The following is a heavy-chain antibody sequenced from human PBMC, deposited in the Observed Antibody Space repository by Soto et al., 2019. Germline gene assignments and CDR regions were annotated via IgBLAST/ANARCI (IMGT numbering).Heavy chain of an antibody. Sequence: QVQMVQSGAEVKKPGASVKVSCNTSGSSFINYGISWVRQAPGQGLEWMGWIIGDSGSTNYALNLKCRVTKTTYTSTNTASMEATRLISDETGVYYCARLHGDMVPLIASAPGYVLDYWSQGTLVTV. CDR1: GSSFINYG. CDR2: IIGDSGST. CDR3: ARLHGDMVPLIASAPGYVLDY. V-gene: IGHV1-18*01. D-gene: IGHD2-8*01. J-gene: IGHJ4*02.